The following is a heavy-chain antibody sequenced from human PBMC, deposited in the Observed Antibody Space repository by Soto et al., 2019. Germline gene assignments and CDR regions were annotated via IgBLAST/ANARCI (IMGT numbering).Heavy chain of an antibody. J-gene: IGHJ6*02. D-gene: IGHD6-13*01. CDR3: ASTRRAGSNNSYSYYGMDV. V-gene: IGHV3-21*01. CDR2: ISSSSSYI. CDR1: GFTFSSYN. Sequence: EVQLVESGGGLVKPGGSLRLSCAASGFTFSSYNMNWVRQAPGKGLEWVSSISSSSSYIYYADSVKGRFTISRDNAKNSRYLQLNRLRAEDTAVYYWASTRRAGSNNSYSYYGMDVWCQGTTVTVAS.